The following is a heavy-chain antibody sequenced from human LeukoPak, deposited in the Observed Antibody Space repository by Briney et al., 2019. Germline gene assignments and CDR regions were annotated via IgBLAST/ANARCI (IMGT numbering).Heavy chain of an antibody. CDR1: GGSISSYY. V-gene: IGHV4-59*01. CDR2: IYYSGSI. J-gene: IGHJ5*02. Sequence: SETLSLTCTVSGGSISSYYWSWIRQPPGKGLEWIGYIYYSGSINYNPSLKSRVTISVDTSKNQFSLKLSSVTAADTAVYYCARDNPGGTRIWFDPWGQGTLVTVSS. CDR3: ARDNPGGTRIWFDP. D-gene: IGHD1-7*01.